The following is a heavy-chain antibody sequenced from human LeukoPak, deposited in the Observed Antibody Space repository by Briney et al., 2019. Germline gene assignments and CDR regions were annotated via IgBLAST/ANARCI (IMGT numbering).Heavy chain of an antibody. V-gene: IGHV3-9*01. CDR2: ISWNSGSI. CDR1: GFTFDDYA. D-gene: IGHD6-13*01. CDR3: AKEGIAAVGTDYYYYMDV. Sequence: PGRSLRLSCAASGFTFDDYAMHWVRHAPGKGLEWVSDISWNSGSIGYADSVKGRFTISRDNAKNSLYLQMNSLRAEDTALYYCAKEGIAAVGTDYYYYMDVWGKGTTVTISS. J-gene: IGHJ6*03.